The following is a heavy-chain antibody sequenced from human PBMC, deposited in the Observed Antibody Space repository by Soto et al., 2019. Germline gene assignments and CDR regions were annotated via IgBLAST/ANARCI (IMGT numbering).Heavy chain of an antibody. CDR3: ARDLLWSAQKPMDF. D-gene: IGHD2-21*01. V-gene: IGHV1-2*02. CDR2: INPNSGGT. CDR1: GYTFSGYN. J-gene: IGHJ4*02. Sequence: QVRLLQSGAEVKKPGASVKVSCKASGYTFSGYNMHWVRQAPGQGLEWMGWINPNSGGTNFARKFQGRVTMTRDTSIGTAYMELTNLTSDDTAVYFCARDLLWSAQKPMDFWGQGTLVTVSS.